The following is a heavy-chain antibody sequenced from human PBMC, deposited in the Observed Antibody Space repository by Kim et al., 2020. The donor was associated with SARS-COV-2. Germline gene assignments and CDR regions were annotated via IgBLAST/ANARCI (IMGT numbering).Heavy chain of an antibody. V-gene: IGHV4-59*01. CDR2: YYSGST. CDR3: ARASDP. J-gene: IGHJ5*02. Sequence: YYSGSTTYTPSPKSRVTRSVDTSKNKSSLKLSSVTAADTAVYYCARASDPWGEGTLVSVSS.